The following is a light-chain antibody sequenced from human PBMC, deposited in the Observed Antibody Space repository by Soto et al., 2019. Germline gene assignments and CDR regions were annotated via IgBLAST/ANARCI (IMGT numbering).Light chain of an antibody. CDR1: SSNIGNNY. J-gene: IGLJ2*01. V-gene: IGLV1-51*01. Sequence: QSVLTQPPSVSAAPGQKVTISCSGSSSNIGNNYVSWYQQLPGTAPKLLIYDNNQRPSEIPDRFSGSKSGTSATLGITGLQTGEEADYYCGTWDSSLSAGVFGGGTKLTVL. CDR2: DNN. CDR3: GTWDSSLSAGV.